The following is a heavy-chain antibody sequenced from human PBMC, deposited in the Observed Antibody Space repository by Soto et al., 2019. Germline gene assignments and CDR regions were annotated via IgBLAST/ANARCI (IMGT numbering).Heavy chain of an antibody. Sequence: SETLSLTCTVSGGSISSYYWSWIRQPPGKGLEWIGYIYYSGSTNYNPSLKSRVTISVDTSKNQFSLKLSSVTAADTAVYYCARVGSSSWYNWFDPWGKGTLVTVS. V-gene: IGHV4-59*01. CDR2: IYYSGST. J-gene: IGHJ5*02. CDR3: ARVGSSSWYNWFDP. D-gene: IGHD6-13*01. CDR1: GGSISSYY.